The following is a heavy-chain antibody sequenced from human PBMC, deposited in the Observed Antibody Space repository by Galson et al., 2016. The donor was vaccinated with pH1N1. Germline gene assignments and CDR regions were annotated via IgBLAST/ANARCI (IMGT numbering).Heavy chain of an antibody. V-gene: IGHV5-51*01. D-gene: IGHD5-12*01. CDR2: ICPRDSDT. CDR3: ARLAGSGYKPRYFDL. J-gene: IGHJ2*01. CDR1: GYSFSTSW. Sequence: QSGAEVKKPGESVKISCKGSGYSFSTSWIGWVRQMPGKGLEWMGIICPRDSDTHYSPSFQGQVTISADNSISTAYLQWSSLQASDTAIFFCARLAGSGYKPRYFDLWGRGTLVSVSS.